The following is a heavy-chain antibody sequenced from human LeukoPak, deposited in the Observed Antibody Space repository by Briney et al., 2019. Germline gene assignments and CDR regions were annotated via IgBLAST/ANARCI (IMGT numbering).Heavy chain of an antibody. Sequence: GASVKVSCKASGYTFTSYDINWVRQATGQGLEWMGWMNPNSGNTGYAQKFQGRVTMTRNTSISTAYMELSSLRSEDTAVYYCARIDSMYYDIPTRWGQGTLVTVSS. CDR1: GYTFTSYD. J-gene: IGHJ4*02. CDR2: MNPNSGNT. V-gene: IGHV1-8*01. CDR3: ARIDSMYYDIPTR. D-gene: IGHD3-9*01.